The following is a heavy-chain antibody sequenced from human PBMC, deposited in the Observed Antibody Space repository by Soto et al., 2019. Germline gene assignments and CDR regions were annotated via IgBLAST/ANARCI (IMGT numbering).Heavy chain of an antibody. D-gene: IGHD5-12*01. CDR2: ITPNSGDT. CDR1: GYIFTCYF. J-gene: IGHJ4*03. V-gene: IGHV1-2*06. Sequence: XSVKVSCKTSGYIFTCYFIHWVRQTPGQGLQWLGRITPNSGDTKYGQTFQGRVTLTRDTSASTAYMELSGLRADDTALYYCVRCGYDSNSIEFWGQGTVVTVSS. CDR3: VRCGYDSNSIEF.